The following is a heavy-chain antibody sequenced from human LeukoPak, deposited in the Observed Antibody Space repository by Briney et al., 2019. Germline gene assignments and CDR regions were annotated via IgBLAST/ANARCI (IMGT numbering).Heavy chain of an antibody. Sequence: PETLSLTGTGSGGSISSYYWSWIRQPPGKGLEWIGYIYYSGSTNYNPSLKSRVTISVDTSKNQFSLKLSSVTAADTAVYYCARRVAAAFDYWGQGTLVTVSS. D-gene: IGHD6-13*01. V-gene: IGHV4-59*08. CDR1: GGSISSYY. CDR2: IYYSGST. J-gene: IGHJ4*02. CDR3: ARRVAAAFDY.